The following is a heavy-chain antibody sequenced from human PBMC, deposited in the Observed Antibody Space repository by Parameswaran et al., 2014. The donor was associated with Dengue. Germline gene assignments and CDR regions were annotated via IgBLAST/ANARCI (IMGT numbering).Heavy chain of an antibody. J-gene: IGHJ4*02. Sequence: VRQMPGKGLEWVSAISGSGGSTYYADSVKGRFTISRDNSKNTLYLQMNSLRAEDTAVYYCANPAIAYAPFDYWGQGTLVTVSS. D-gene: IGHD2-2*01. CDR3: ANPAIAYAPFDY. CDR2: ISGSGGST. V-gene: IGHV3-23*01.